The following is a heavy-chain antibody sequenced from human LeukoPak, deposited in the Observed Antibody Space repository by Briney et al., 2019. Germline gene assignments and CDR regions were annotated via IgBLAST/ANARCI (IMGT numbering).Heavy chain of an antibody. CDR3: ARAPLTTATSDYFDL. V-gene: IGHV4-30-4*01. Sequence: SQTLSLTCTVSGGSISANDYFWSWIRQSPEKGLEWIGYIHYSGITKSNPSLESRLTLSVDTSKNQLSLRLTSVTAADTAVYYCARAPLTTATSDYFDLWGLGTLVTVSS. CDR2: IHYSGIT. CDR1: GGSISANDYF. D-gene: IGHD4-17*01. J-gene: IGHJ4*02.